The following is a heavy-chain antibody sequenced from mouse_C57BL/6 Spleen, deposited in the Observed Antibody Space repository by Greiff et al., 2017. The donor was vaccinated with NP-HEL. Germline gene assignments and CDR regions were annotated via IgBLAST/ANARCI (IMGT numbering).Heavy chain of an antibody. V-gene: IGHV2-3*01. CDR3: AKDLWGYGSSYVAY. J-gene: IGHJ3*01. CDR1: GFSLTSYG. CDR2: IWGDGST. D-gene: IGHD1-1*01. Sequence: VQLQQSGPGLVAPSQSLSITCTVSGFSLTSYGVSWVRQPPGKGLEWLGVIWGDGSTNYHSALISRLSISKDNSKSQVFLKLNSLQTDDTATYYCAKDLWGYGSSYVAYWGQGTLVTVSA.